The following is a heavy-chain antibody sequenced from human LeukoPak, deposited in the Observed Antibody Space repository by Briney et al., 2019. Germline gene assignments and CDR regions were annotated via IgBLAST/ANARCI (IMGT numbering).Heavy chain of an antibody. V-gene: IGHV3-23*01. CDR3: ARDYPTSGIVTIFDY. D-gene: IGHD1-1*01. J-gene: IGHJ4*02. CDR1: GFTFNNYA. CDR2: ITASGGST. Sequence: GGSLRLSCASSGFTFNNYAMTWVRQAPGKGLEWVSSITASGGSTYCADSVKGRFTISRDNSKNTLYPQMSSLRAEDTAVYYCARDYPTSGIVTIFDYWGQGTLVTVSS.